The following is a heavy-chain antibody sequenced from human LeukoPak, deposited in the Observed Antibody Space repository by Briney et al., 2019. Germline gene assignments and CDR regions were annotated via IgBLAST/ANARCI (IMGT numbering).Heavy chain of an antibody. Sequence: GGSLRLSCAASGFTFDDYAMHWVRQVPGKGLEWVAGITWNSESTGYADSVKGRFTISRDNAKNSLYLQMNSLRAEDTALYYCAKSHALRGGTTFDYWGQGTLVTVSS. D-gene: IGHD3-10*01. CDR3: AKSHALRGGTTFDY. CDR1: GFTFDDYA. CDR2: ITWNSEST. V-gene: IGHV3-9*01. J-gene: IGHJ4*02.